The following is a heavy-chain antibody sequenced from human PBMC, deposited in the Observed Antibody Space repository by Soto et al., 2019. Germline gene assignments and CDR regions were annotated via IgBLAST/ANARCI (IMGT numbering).Heavy chain of an antibody. CDR1: GYTFTSYA. Sequence: QVQLVQSGAEVKKPGASVKVSCKASGYTFTSYAMHWVRQAPGQRLEWMGWINAGNGNTKYSQKFQGRVTLTRDTSASTAYMELSSLRSEDTAVYYCARTDFWSGYPRVGDYYGMDVWGQGTTVTVSS. J-gene: IGHJ6*02. D-gene: IGHD3-3*01. CDR2: INAGNGNT. V-gene: IGHV1-3*01. CDR3: ARTDFWSGYPRVGDYYGMDV.